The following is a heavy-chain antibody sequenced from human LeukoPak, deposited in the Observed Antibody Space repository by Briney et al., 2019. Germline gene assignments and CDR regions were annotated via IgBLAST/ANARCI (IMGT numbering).Heavy chain of an antibody. CDR3: AKDFGSTLYQDY. D-gene: IGHD3-16*02. CDR2: ISSTRNT. J-gene: IGHJ4*02. V-gene: IGHV3-11*06. Sequence: PGGSLRLSCAASGFTFSDFYMTWIRQAPGKGLEWISYISSTRNTHYADSVAGRFTISRDNSKNTLYLQMNSLRAEDTAVYYCAKDFGSTLYQDYWGQGTLVTVSS. CDR1: GFTFSDFY.